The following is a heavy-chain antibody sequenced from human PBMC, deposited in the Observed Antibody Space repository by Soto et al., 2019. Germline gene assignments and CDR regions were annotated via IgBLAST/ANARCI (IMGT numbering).Heavy chain of an antibody. D-gene: IGHD3-16*01. CDR1: GFTFGSYV. J-gene: IGHJ4*02. CDR3: ARWGTTGGLDV. V-gene: IGHV3-30*19. Sequence: QVQLVESGGGVVQPGTSLRLSRVGSGFTFGSYVIHWVRQAPGKGLEWVALTSYDGSNKYYDDSVKGRFTISRDNSRNTVDLQMDSLRPEDTALYYCARWGTTGGLDVWGQGTLVSVSS. CDR2: TSYDGSNK.